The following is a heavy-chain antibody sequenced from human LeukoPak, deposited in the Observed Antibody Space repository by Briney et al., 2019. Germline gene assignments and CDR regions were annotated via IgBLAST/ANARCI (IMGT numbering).Heavy chain of an antibody. Sequence: GGSLRLSCAASGLTFSSYSMNWVRQAPGKGLEWVSSISSSSNYIYYADSVKGRFTISRDNAKNSLYLQMNSLRAEYTAVYYCARVPHAMVRGVIITEFYFDYWGQGTLVTVSS. J-gene: IGHJ4*02. D-gene: IGHD3-10*01. CDR1: GLTFSSYS. CDR2: ISSSSNYI. CDR3: ARVPHAMVRGVIITEFYFDY. V-gene: IGHV3-21*01.